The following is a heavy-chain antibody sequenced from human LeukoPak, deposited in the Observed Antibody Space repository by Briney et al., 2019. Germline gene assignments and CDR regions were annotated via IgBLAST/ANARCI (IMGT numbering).Heavy chain of an antibody. D-gene: IGHD3-16*02. J-gene: IGHJ4*02. CDR3: ARVGVDDYVWGSYRYPFDY. Sequence: GASVKVSCKASGYTFTNNFMHWVRQAPGQGLEWMGWINPNSGGTNYAQKFQGRVTMTRDTSISTAYMELSRLRSDDTAVYYCARVGVDDYVWGSYRYPFDYWGQGTLVTVSS. CDR2: INPNSGGT. CDR1: GYTFTNNF. V-gene: IGHV1-2*02.